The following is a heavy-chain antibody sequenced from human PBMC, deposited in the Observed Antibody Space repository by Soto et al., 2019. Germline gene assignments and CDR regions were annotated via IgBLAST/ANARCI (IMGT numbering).Heavy chain of an antibody. V-gene: IGHV1-24*01. CDR3: ATSYYYDSSGPRPLDY. CDR2: FDPEDGET. Sequence: ASVKVSCKVSGYSLTELSIHWVRQAPGKGLEWMGGFDPEDGETIYAQKFQGRVTITEDTSTDTAYMELSSLRSEDTAVYYCATSYYYDSSGPRPLDYWGQGTLVTVSS. D-gene: IGHD3-22*01. CDR1: GYSLTELS. J-gene: IGHJ4*02.